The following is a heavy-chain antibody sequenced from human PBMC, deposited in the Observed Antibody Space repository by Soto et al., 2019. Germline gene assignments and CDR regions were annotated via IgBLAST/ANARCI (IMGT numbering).Heavy chain of an antibody. V-gene: IGHV3-23*01. J-gene: IGHJ5*02. Sequence: PGGSLRLSCAASGFTFSRSPMSWVRQAAGRGLEWVSAISGSGGTPYYADSVKGRFTISRDNSKNSLYLVLNSLRADDTAVYYCARRLTASSSWYFFSWFDPWGQGTLVTVSS. D-gene: IGHD6-13*01. CDR2: ISGSGGTP. CDR1: GFTFSRSP. CDR3: ARRLTASSSWYFFSWFDP.